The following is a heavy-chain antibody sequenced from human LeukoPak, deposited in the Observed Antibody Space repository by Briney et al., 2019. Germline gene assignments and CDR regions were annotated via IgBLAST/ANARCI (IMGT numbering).Heavy chain of an antibody. CDR3: ARQIAVASFDY. CDR1: GGSISSYY. CDR2: IYYSGST. D-gene: IGHD6-19*01. J-gene: IGHJ4*02. Sequence: SETLSLTCTVSGGSISSYYWSWIRQPPGKGLEWIGYIYYSGSTNYNPSLKSRVTISVDTSKNQFSLKLSSVTAADTAVYYCARQIAVASFDYWGQGTLVTVSS. V-gene: IGHV4-59*01.